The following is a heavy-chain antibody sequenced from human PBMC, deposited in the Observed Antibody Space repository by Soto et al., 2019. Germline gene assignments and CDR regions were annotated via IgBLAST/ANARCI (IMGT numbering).Heavy chain of an antibody. D-gene: IGHD1-20*01. V-gene: IGHV3-30*18. Sequence: GGSLRLSCAASGFTFSSYGMHWVRQAPGKGLEWVAVISYDGSNKYYADSVKGRFTISRDNSKNTLYLQMNSLRAEDTAVYYCAKSIKYWGQGTLVTVSS. J-gene: IGHJ4*02. CDR1: GFTFSSYG. CDR2: ISYDGSNK. CDR3: AKSIKY.